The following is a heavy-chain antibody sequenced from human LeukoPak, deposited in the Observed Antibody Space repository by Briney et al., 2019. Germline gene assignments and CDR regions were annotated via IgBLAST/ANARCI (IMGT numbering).Heavy chain of an antibody. CDR3: ARGDNIDN. CDR2: ISYDGSNK. Sequence: GRSLRLSCAASGFTFSSYGMHWVRQAPGKGLEWVAVISYDGSNKYYADSVKGRFTISRDNSKNTLYLQMNSLRAEDTAVYYCARGDNIDNWGQGTLVTVSS. V-gene: IGHV3-30*03. D-gene: IGHD1-1*01. J-gene: IGHJ4*02. CDR1: GFTFSSYG.